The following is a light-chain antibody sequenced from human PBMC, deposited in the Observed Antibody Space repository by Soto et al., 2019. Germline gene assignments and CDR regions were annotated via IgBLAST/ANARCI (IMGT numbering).Light chain of an antibody. CDR1: SSDVGRYDY. V-gene: IGLV2-11*01. Sequence: QSVLTQPRSVSGSPGQSVTISCTGTSSDVGRYDYVSWYQQYPGEAPKLIIYDVTERPSGVPDRFSGSKSGNTASLTISGLRAEDEAAYSCCSFAGSYSYVFGSGTKVNVL. CDR3: CSFAGSYSYV. CDR2: DVT. J-gene: IGLJ1*01.